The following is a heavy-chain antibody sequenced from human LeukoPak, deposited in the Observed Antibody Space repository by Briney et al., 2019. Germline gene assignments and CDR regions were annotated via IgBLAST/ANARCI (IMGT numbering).Heavy chain of an antibody. CDR2: ISSSGDTI. J-gene: IGHJ4*02. V-gene: IGHV3-11*01. D-gene: IGHD3-10*01. Sequence: GGSLRLSCAASGFSFSDYYMSWIRQAPGKGLEWLSYISSSGDTIHYADSVRGRFTISRDNAKNSLYLQMNSLSAEDTAVYYCAKALRITMVRGGFDYWGQGTLVTVSS. CDR1: GFSFSDYY. CDR3: AKALRITMVRGGFDY.